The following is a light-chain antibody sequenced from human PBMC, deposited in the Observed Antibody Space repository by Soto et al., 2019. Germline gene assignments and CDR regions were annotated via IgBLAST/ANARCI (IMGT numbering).Light chain of an antibody. CDR3: SSYSTTNILV. V-gene: IGLV2-14*03. J-gene: IGLJ1*01. CDR1: SSDVGAYEH. CDR2: DVN. Sequence: LTHPASVSGSPGQSVTISCTGASSDVGAYEHVSWYQQHPGRAPKLILYDVNNRPSGVSNHFSGSKSGNTASLVISGLQANDEADYYCSSYSTTNILVFGSGTKGTVL.